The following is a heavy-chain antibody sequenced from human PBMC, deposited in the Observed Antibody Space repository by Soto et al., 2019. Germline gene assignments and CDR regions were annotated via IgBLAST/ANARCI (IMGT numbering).Heavy chain of an antibody. V-gene: IGHV4-59*01. CDR3: AREPGTNRRNYEPFDI. Sequence: QVQLQESGPELVKPSETLSLTCTVSGGSISGYYWSWIRQPPGKGLEWIGYIYYSGNTNYNPSLKSRVTISVDTSKNQFSLNLISVTAADTAVYYCAREPGTNRRNYEPFDIGGEGTMVTVSS. D-gene: IGHD1-1*01. CDR1: GGSISGYY. CDR2: IYYSGNT. J-gene: IGHJ3*02.